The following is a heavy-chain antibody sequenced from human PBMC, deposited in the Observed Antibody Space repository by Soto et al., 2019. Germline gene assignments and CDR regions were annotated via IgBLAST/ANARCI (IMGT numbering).Heavy chain of an antibody. J-gene: IGHJ3*02. Sequence: GGSLRLSCAASGFTFSSYAMHWVRQAPGKGLEWVAVISYDGSNKYYADSVKGRFTISRDNSKNTLYLQMNSLRAEDTAVYYCARDQGLQTRAAAGIGDAFDIWGQGTMVTVSS. V-gene: IGHV3-30-3*01. D-gene: IGHD6-13*01. CDR2: ISYDGSNK. CDR1: GFTFSSYA. CDR3: ARDQGLQTRAAAGIGDAFDI.